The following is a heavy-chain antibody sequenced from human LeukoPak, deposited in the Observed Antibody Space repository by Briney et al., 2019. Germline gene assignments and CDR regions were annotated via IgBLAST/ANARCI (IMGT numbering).Heavy chain of an antibody. D-gene: IGHD6-19*01. V-gene: IGHV4-31*03. CDR3: ARTKRSSGWYEFNY. J-gene: IGHJ4*02. CDR2: MYYRGST. CDR1: GGSISSGNYY. Sequence: SETLSLTCTVSGGSISSGNYYWSWIRHHPGKGLEWIGYMYYRGSTYYNPSLKSRVTISVDTSKNQFSLKLSSVTAADTAVYYCARTKRSSGWYEFNYWGQGTLVTVSS.